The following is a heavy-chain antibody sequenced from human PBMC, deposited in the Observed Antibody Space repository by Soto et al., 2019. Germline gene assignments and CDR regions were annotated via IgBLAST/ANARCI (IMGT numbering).Heavy chain of an antibody. V-gene: IGHV1-69*01. CDR1: GGTFSSYA. CDR2: IIPIFGTA. J-gene: IGHJ4*02. D-gene: IGHD3-22*01. CDR3: ARGANYYDSSGYLDYFDY. Sequence: QVQLVQSGAEVKKPGSSVKVSCKASGGTFSSYAISWVRQAPGQGLEWMGGIIPIFGTANYAQKFQGRVTITADESTSTAYMELSSLRSEDTAVYYCARGANYYDSSGYLDYFDYWGQGTLVTVSS.